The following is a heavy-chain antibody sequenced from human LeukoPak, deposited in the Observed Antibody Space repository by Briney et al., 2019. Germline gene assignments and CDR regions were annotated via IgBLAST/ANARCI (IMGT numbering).Heavy chain of an antibody. CDR2: IYSGGST. CDR3: TRAQVGATPPYVDY. D-gene: IGHD1-26*01. J-gene: IGHJ4*02. V-gene: IGHV3-66*01. CDR1: GFTVSSNY. Sequence: PGGSLRLSCAASGFTVSSNYMSWVRQAPGKGLEWVSVIYSGGSTYYADSVKGRFTISRDNAKNSLYLQMNSLRAEDTAVYYCTRAQVGATPPYVDYWGQGTLVTVSS.